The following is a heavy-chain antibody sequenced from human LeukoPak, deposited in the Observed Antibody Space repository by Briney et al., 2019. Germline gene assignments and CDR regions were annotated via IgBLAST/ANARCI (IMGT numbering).Heavy chain of an antibody. V-gene: IGHV1-2*02. CDR1: GYTFTSYY. J-gene: IGHJ4*02. CDR3: ASPQLRFLEWSGLDD. D-gene: IGHD3-3*01. Sequence: ASVKVSCKASGYTFTSYYMHWVRQAPGQGLEWMGWINPNSGGTNYAQKFQGRVTMTRDTSISTAYMELSRLRSDDTAVYYCASPQLRFLEWSGLDDWGQGTLVTVSS. CDR2: INPNSGGT.